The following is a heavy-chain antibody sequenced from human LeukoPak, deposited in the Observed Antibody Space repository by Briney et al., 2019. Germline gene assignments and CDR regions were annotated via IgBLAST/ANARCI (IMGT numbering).Heavy chain of an antibody. CDR3: ARGADAGYCSGSSCYTLGY. Sequence: ASVKVSCKASGGTFSSYAISWVRQAPGQGLEWMGGIIPIFGTANYAQKFQGRVTITAEESTSTAYMELSSLRSEDTAVYYCARGADAGYCSGSSCYTLGYWGQGTLVTVSS. CDR2: IIPIFGTA. V-gene: IGHV1-69*13. J-gene: IGHJ4*02. D-gene: IGHD2-15*01. CDR1: GGTFSSYA.